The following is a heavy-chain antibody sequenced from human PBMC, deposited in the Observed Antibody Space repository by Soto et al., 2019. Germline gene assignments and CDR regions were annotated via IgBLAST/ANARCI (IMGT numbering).Heavy chain of an antibody. Sequence: ASETLSLTCTVSGGSISSSSYYWGWIRQPPGKGLEWIGSIYYSGSTYYNPSLKSRVTISVDTSKNQFSLKLSSVTAADTAVYYCARVDGDYVFDYWGQGTLVTVSS. V-gene: IGHV4-39*01. CDR1: GGSISSSSYY. CDR3: ARVDGDYVFDY. CDR2: IYYSGST. D-gene: IGHD4-17*01. J-gene: IGHJ4*02.